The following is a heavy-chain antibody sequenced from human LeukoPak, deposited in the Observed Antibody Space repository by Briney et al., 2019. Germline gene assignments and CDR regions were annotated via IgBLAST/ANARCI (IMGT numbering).Heavy chain of an antibody. Sequence: SETLSLTCSVSGYSISSGYYWGWIRQPPGKGLEWIGSIYHSGSTYYNPSLKSRVTISVDTSKNQFSLKLSSVTAADTAVYYCARLRRHSLNYYYYYMDVWGKGTTVTVSS. CDR2: IYHSGST. D-gene: IGHD2-15*01. V-gene: IGHV4-38-2*02. CDR1: GYSISSGYY. J-gene: IGHJ6*03. CDR3: ARLRRHSLNYYYYYMDV.